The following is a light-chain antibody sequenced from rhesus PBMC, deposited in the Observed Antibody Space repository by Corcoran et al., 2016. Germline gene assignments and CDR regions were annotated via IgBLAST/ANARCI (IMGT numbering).Light chain of an antibody. CDR2: GAS. J-gene: IGKJ4*01. V-gene: IGKV1-38*01. CDR3: QQRNSNPLT. CDR1: QDFSSY. Sequence: DIQLTQSPSSLSASIGDRVTITCRASQDFSSYLAWFQQKQGKAPKLLIYGASNLQSGVPSRFSGSGSGTDLTLTISSLRPEDIAVYNCQQRNSNPLTFGEGTKVEIK.